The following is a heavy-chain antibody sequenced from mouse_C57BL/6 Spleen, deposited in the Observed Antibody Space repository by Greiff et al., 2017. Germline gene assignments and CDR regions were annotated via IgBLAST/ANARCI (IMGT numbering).Heavy chain of an antibody. V-gene: IGHV1-64*01. Sequence: VQLQQPGAELVKPGASVKLSCKASGYTFTSYWMHWVKQRPGQGLEWIGMIHPNSGSTNYNEKFKSKATLTVDKSSSTAYMQLSSLTSEDSAVYYGARLITTVVARENARDYWGQGTSVTVSS. D-gene: IGHD1-1*01. CDR2: IHPNSGST. J-gene: IGHJ4*01. CDR1: GYTFTSYW. CDR3: ARLITTVVARENARDY.